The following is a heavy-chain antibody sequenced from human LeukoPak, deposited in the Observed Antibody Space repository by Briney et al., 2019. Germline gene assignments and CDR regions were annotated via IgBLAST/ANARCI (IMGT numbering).Heavy chain of an antibody. CDR3: ARFTIFGVVVDGFDI. V-gene: IGHV4-4*07. CDR1: GGSISSYY. J-gene: IGHJ3*02. D-gene: IGHD3-3*01. Sequence: SETLSLTCTVSGGSISSYYWSWIRQPAGKGLEWIGRIHTSGSTNYNPSLKSRVTISVETSKKQFSLKLSSVTAADTAVYYCARFTIFGVVVDGFDIWGQGTMVTVSS. CDR2: IHTSGST.